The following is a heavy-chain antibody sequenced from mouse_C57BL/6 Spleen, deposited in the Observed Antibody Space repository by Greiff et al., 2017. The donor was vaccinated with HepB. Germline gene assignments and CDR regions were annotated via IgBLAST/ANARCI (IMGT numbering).Heavy chain of an antibody. CDR2: IYPSDSET. CDR1: GYTFTSYW. CDR3: AICPITTVVATYWYFDV. Sequence: QVQLQQPGAELVRPGSSVKLSCKASGYTFTSYWMDWVKQRPGQGLEWIGNIYPSDSETHYNQKFKDKATLTVDKSSSTAYMQLSSLTSEDSAVYYCAICPITTVVATYWYFDVWGTGTTVTVSS. J-gene: IGHJ1*03. V-gene: IGHV1-61*01. D-gene: IGHD1-1*01.